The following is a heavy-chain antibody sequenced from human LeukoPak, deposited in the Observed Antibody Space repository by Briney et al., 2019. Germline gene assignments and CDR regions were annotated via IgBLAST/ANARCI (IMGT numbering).Heavy chain of an antibody. D-gene: IGHD3-3*01. CDR3: ARGPYDFWSGTWGNWFDP. CDR1: GYTFTSYD. CDR2: MNPNSGNT. J-gene: IGHJ5*02. Sequence: ASVKVSCKASGYTFTSYDINWVRQATGQGLELMGWMNPNSGNTGYAQKFQGRVTITRNTSISTAYMERSSLRSEDTAVYYCARGPYDFWSGTWGNWFDPWGQGTLVTVSS. V-gene: IGHV1-8*03.